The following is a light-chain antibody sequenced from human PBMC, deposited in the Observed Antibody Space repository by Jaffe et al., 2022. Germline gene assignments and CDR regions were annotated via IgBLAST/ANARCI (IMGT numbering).Light chain of an antibody. CDR1: QSISSW. CDR3: QQYNSYSL. J-gene: IGKJ1*01. CDR2: KAS. Sequence: DIQMTQSPSTLSASVGDRVTITCRASQSISSWLAWYQQKPGKAPKLLIYKASSLESGVPSRFSGSGSGTEFTLTISSLQPDDFATYYCQQYNSYSLFGQGTKVEIK. V-gene: IGKV1-5*03.